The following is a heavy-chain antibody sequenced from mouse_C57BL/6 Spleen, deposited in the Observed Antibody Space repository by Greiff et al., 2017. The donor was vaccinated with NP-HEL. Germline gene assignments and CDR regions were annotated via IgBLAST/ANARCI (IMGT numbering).Heavy chain of an antibody. CDR3: TRNYGSSYRYAMDY. D-gene: IGHD1-1*01. J-gene: IGHJ4*01. CDR2: IDPETGGT. V-gene: IGHV1-15*01. CDR1: GYTFTDYE. Sequence: QVQLKQSGAELVRPGASVTLSCKASGYTFTDYEMHWVKQTPVHGLEWIGAIDPETGGTAYNQKFKGKAILTADKSSSTAYMELRSLTSEDSAVYYSTRNYGSSYRYAMDYWGQGTSVTVSS.